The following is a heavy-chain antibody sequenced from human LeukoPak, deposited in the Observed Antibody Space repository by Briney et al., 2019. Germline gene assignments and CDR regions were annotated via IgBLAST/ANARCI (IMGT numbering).Heavy chain of an antibody. Sequence: GGSQRLSCAASGFTFSSYWMSWVRQAPGKGLEWVANIKQDGSEKYYVDSVKGRFTISRDNSKNTLYLQMNSLRADDTAVYYCASDLYSRSYSTWGQGTL. D-gene: IGHD1-26*01. CDR1: GFTFSSYW. V-gene: IGHV3-7*05. CDR3: ASDLYSRSYST. CDR2: IKQDGSEK. J-gene: IGHJ5*02.